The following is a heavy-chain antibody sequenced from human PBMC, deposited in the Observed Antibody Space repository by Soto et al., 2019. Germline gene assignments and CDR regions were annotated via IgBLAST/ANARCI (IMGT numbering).Heavy chain of an antibody. V-gene: IGHV3-23*01. CDR3: AKFRGPSYSYYSMDV. CDR2: ISGSGRTT. Sequence: GGSLRLSCAASGFTFGSYAMNWLRQAPGRGLECVSFISGSGRTTYYADSVKGRLTVSRDNSKNTLYLQMNSPRAEDTALYYCAKFRGPSYSYYSMDVWGKGTTVTVSS. J-gene: IGHJ6*03. D-gene: IGHD3-16*01. CDR1: GFTFGSYA.